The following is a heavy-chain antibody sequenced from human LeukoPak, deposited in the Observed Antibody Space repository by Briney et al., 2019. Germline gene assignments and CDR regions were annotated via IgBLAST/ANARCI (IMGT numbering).Heavy chain of an antibody. V-gene: IGHV4-34*01. CDR2: INHSGST. CDR1: GGSFSGYY. Sequence: PSETLSLTCAVYGGSFSGYYWSWIRHPPGKGREGSGEINHSGSTNYNPSLTSRVTISVDTSKNHFSLKLSSVTAADTAVYYCARGGVRGPSGLCAFDIWGQGTMVTVSS. J-gene: IGHJ3*02. D-gene: IGHD3-10*01. CDR3: ARGGVRGPSGLCAFDI.